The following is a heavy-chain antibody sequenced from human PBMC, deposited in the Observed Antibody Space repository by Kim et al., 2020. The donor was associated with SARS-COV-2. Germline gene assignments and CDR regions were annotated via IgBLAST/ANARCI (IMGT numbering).Heavy chain of an antibody. CDR2: ISDSGGNK. CDR3: AKAHGIVVVTTAAFDI. V-gene: IGHV3-23*01. Sequence: GGSLRLSCAASGFTFSSYAMSWVRQAPGKGLEWVAAISDSGGNKYYADSVKGRFTISRDISKNTLYLQMNSLRAEDTAVYYCAKAHGIVVVTTAAFDIWGQGTMVTVSS. J-gene: IGHJ3*02. D-gene: IGHD3-22*01. CDR1: GFTFSSYA.